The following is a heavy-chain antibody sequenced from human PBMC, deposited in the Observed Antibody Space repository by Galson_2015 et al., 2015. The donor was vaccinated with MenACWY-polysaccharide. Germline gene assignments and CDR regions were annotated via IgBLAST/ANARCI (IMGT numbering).Heavy chain of an antibody. CDR2: IYSGGST. V-gene: IGHV3-53*01. D-gene: IGHD6-19*01. J-gene: IGHJ4*02. CDR3: ARDQGGSGFDY. CDR1: GFIVSSSY. Sequence: SLRLSCAASGFIVSSSYMSWVRQAPGEGLEWVSVIYSGGSTYYADSVKGRFTISRDNSRNTLYLQMNSLRAEDTAVYYCARDQGGSGFDYWGQGSLVTVSS.